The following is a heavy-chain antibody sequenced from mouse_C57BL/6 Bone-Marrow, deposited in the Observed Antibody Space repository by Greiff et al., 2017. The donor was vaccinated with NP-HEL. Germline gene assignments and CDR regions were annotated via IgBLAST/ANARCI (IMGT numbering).Heavy chain of an antibody. CDR3: ARQGDAWFAY. J-gene: IGHJ3*01. Sequence: EVKVVESGGGLVQPGGSLKLSCAASGFTFSDYGMAWVRQAPRKGPEWVAFISNLAYSIYYADTVTGRFTISRENAKNTLYLEMSSLRSEDTAMYYCARQGDAWFAYWGQGTLVTVSA. V-gene: IGHV5-15*01. D-gene: IGHD3-3*01. CDR2: ISNLAYSI. CDR1: GFTFSDYG.